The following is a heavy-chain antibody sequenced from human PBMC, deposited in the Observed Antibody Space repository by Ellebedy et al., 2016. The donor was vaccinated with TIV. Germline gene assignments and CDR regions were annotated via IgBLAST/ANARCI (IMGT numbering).Heavy chain of an antibody. Sequence: GESLKISXSASGFSFNNYAMHWVRQAPGKGLEYISGISSNGGSTYYADSVKGRFTISRDNSKNTLYLQMSSLRAEDTAVYYCAKRETGLLFWGQGTLVTVSS. V-gene: IGHV3-64D*06. CDR2: ISSNGGST. CDR1: GFSFNNYA. J-gene: IGHJ4*02. CDR3: AKRETGLLF. D-gene: IGHD5-18*01.